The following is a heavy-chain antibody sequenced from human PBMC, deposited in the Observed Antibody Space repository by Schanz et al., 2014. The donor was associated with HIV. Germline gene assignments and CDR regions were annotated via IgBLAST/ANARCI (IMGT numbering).Heavy chain of an antibody. V-gene: IGHV4-4*07. D-gene: IGHD2-15*01. CDR3: ARAFCSGGSCFAGYGLDV. J-gene: IGHJ6*02. CDR2: IHATGSP. CDR1: GGSIGNYY. Sequence: QVQLQESGPGLVKPSETLSLTCSVSGGSIGNYYWSWVRQPAGKGLEWIGRIHATGSPSYSPSLKGRVTVSVDTSQNQISLNLSSVTAADTAVYYCARAFCSGGSCFAGYGLDVWGQGTTVTVSS.